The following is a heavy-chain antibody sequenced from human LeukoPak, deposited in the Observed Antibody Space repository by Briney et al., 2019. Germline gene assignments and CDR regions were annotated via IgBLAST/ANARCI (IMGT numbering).Heavy chain of an antibody. V-gene: IGHV3-53*01. J-gene: IGHJ4*02. CDR1: GFTVSSNH. Sequence: PGGSLRLSCAASGFTVSSNHMSWVRQAPGKGLEWVSVIYSGGSTDYADSVKGRFTISRDNSKNTLYLQMNSLRAEDTAVYHCARGPAGYNWGQGTLVTDSS. CDR2: IYSGGST. D-gene: IGHD1-1*01. CDR3: ARGPAGYN.